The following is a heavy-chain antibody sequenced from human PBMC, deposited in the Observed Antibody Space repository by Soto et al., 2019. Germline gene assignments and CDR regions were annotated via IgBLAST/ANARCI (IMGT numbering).Heavy chain of an antibody. J-gene: IGHJ4*02. CDR1: GFTFSTYA. V-gene: IGHV3-23*01. D-gene: IGHD2-21*01. Sequence: GGSLRLSCAASGFTFSTYAMAWVRQAPGKGLEWVSSMSGSGRTTHYADSVKGRFTISRDNSKNTLYLQMNCLRAEDTAVYYCAIDSVPKDGVVSIDYWGQGTLVTVSS. CDR2: MSGSGRTT. CDR3: AIDSVPKDGVVSIDY.